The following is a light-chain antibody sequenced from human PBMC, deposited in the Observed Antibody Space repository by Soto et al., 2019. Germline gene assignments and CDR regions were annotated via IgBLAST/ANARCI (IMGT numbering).Light chain of an antibody. J-gene: IGKJ1*01. CDR3: EQSCSTPWR. CDR2: WAS. CDR1: QRFLYSSNNKNY. V-gene: IGKV4-1*01. Sequence: DSVRTQSPDWLTVAMGKSAAIDCKSIQRFLYSSNNKNYLAWYQQKPGQPTKMLIYWASTRESGVPDRFSGSGYGTDFNLTMSSLQADDAAVYYCEQSCSTPWRLAQGTKVDIK.